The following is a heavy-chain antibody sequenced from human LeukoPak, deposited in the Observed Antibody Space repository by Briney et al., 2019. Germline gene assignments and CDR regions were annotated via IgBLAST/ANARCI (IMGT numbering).Heavy chain of an antibody. Sequence: ASVKVSCKASGYMFTDYYIHWVRQAPGQGLEWMGWLNPNSGGTNYAQEFQGRVTMTRDTSSNTGYMDLSRLTSDDTAVYYCARDGQGRYCSGGNCFPFEYWGQGTLVTVSS. D-gene: IGHD2-15*01. J-gene: IGHJ4*02. CDR3: ARDGQGRYCSGGNCFPFEY. CDR2: LNPNSGGT. CDR1: GYMFTDYY. V-gene: IGHV1-2*02.